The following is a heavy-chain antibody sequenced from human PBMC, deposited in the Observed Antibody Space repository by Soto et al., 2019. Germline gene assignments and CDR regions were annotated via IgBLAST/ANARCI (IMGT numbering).Heavy chain of an antibody. CDR3: ARDSYGMDV. CDR2: ISYDGSNK. Sequence: GGSLRLSCAASGFTFSSYGIHWVRQAPGKGLEWVAVISYDGSNKYCADSVKGRFTISRDNSKNTLYLQMDSLRAEDSAVYYCARDSYGMDVWGQGTTVTVSS. V-gene: IGHV3-30*03. CDR1: GFTFSSYG. J-gene: IGHJ6*02.